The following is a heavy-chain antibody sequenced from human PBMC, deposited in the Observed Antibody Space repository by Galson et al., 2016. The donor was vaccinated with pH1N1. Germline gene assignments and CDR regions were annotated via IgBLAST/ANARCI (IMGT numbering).Heavy chain of an antibody. V-gene: IGHV1-69*05. J-gene: IGHJ6*02. CDR3: ASPRPAEAITTIYGMDV. CDR1: GGTFRSYA. D-gene: IGHD5-12*01. CDR2: IIPIFGTA. Sequence: SVKVSCKASGGTFRSYAISWVRQAPGQGLEWMGGIIPIFGTAKYAQKFQDRVTITTDESTSTAYMELSSLRFEDTAGYYCASPRPAEAITTIYGMDVWGQGTTVTVSS.